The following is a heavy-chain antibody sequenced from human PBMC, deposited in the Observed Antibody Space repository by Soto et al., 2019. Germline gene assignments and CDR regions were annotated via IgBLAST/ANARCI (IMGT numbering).Heavy chain of an antibody. CDR1: GFSFSSYW. CDR2: IRQDGSEK. V-gene: IGHV3-7*03. J-gene: IGHJ4*02. CDR3: MTTTRDSPFDY. D-gene: IGHD1-1*01. Sequence: EVQLVESGGDLVQPGGSLRLSCEASGFSFSSYWMTWVRQAPGKRLEYVAIIRQDGSEKKYVDSVMGRFTISRDNAKTTSSLQMNRLREEDTAVYYCMTTTRDSPFDYWGQGTLVTVSS.